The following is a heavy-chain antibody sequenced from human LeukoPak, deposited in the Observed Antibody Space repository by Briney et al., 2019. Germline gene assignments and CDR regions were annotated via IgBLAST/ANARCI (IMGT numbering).Heavy chain of an antibody. CDR2: ISSNGGRT. CDR3: ARGPYSSSWPFDY. J-gene: IGHJ4*02. Sequence: GGSLRLSCAASGFTFSSYAMRWVRQAPGKGLEYVSAISSNGGRTYYANSVKGRFTISRDNSKNTPYLQMGSLRAEDMAVYYCARGPYSSSWPFDYWGQGTLVTVSS. V-gene: IGHV3-64*01. CDR1: GFTFSSYA. D-gene: IGHD6-13*01.